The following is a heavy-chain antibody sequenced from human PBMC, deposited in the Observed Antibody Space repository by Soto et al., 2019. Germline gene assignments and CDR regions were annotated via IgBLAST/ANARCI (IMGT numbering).Heavy chain of an antibody. D-gene: IGHD6-13*01. J-gene: IGHJ3*02. Sequence: ASVKVSCKASGYTFTSYAMHWVRQAPGQRLEWMGWINAGNGNTKYSQKFQGRVTITRDTSASTAYMELSSLRSEDTAVYYCASFRAGTRAFDIWGQGTMVTASS. V-gene: IGHV1-3*01. CDR1: GYTFTSYA. CDR3: ASFRAGTRAFDI. CDR2: INAGNGNT.